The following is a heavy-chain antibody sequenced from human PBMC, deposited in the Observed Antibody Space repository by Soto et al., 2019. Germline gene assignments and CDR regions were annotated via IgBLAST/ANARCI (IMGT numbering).Heavy chain of an antibody. Sequence: EVQLVESGGGLVQPGGSLRLSCAASGFTFSSRWMHWVRQPPGKGLVWVSHINSDGSATTYADSEKGRFTISRENAKNTLYLQMDSLRAEDTAVYYCARDSSYGLDVWSQGTPVTVSS. CDR1: GFTFSSRW. J-gene: IGHJ6*02. V-gene: IGHV3-74*03. CDR3: ARDSSYGLDV. CDR2: INSDGSAT.